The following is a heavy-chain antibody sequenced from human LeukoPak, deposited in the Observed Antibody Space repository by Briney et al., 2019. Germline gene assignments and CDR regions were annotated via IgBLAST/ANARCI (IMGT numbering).Heavy chain of an antibody. CDR3: AKAAYDCSSTSCYGPGGFDP. V-gene: IGHV3-30*18. CDR1: GFTFSSYG. D-gene: IGHD2-2*01. CDR2: ISYDGSNK. Sequence: GRSLRLSCAASGFTFSSYGMHWVRQAPGKGLEWVAVISYDGSNKYYADSVKGRFTISRDNSKNKLYLQMNSLRAEDTAVYYCAKAAYDCSSTSCYGPGGFDPWGQGTLVTVSS. J-gene: IGHJ5*02.